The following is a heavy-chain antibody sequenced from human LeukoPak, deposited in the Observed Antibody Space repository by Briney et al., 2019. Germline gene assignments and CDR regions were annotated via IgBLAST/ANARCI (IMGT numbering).Heavy chain of an antibody. CDR3: ARDPDY. Sequence: GGSLRLSGAAPGFTFSSYGMHWFRQAPGKGLGWVAVIWYDGSNKDYADSVKGRFTISRANSKHTLYLQMNSLRAEDTAVYYCARDPDYWGQGTLVTVSS. V-gene: IGHV3-33*01. J-gene: IGHJ4*02. CDR1: GFTFSSYG. CDR2: IWYDGSNK.